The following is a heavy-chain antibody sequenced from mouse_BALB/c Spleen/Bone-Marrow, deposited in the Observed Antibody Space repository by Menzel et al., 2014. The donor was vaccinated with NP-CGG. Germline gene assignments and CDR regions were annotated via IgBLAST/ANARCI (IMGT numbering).Heavy chain of an antibody. CDR1: GYSITSGYG. Sequence: EVQLVESGPDLVKPSQSLSLTCTVTGYSITSGYGWHWIRQFPGNKLEWMGYIHYSGNTDYNPSLKSRISITRDTSKNQFFLQLNSVTTEDTATYYCVRETKVVADFDYWGQGTTLTASS. CDR3: VRETKVVADFDY. V-gene: IGHV3-1*02. D-gene: IGHD1-1*01. CDR2: IHYSGNT. J-gene: IGHJ2*01.